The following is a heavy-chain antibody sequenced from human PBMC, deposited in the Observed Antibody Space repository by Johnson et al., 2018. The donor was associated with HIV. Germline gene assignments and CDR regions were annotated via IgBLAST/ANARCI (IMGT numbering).Heavy chain of an antibody. J-gene: IGHJ3*02. V-gene: IGHV3-30*02. Sequence: QVQLVESGGGLVQPGGSLRLSCAASGFNFSDHYMTWIRQAPGKGLEWVAFIRYDGSNEYYVDSVKGRFTISRDNSKNTLYLQMNSLRAEDTAMYYCAKEKDYGAFDIWGQGTMVTVSS. CDR3: AKEKDYGAFDI. D-gene: IGHD3-16*01. CDR2: IRYDGSNE. CDR1: GFNFSDHY.